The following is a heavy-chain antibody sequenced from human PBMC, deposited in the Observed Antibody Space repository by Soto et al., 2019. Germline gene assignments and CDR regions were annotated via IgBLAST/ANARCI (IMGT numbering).Heavy chain of an antibody. CDR3: ARVSYYYGSGHPTAGDYYYYSGMDV. CDR2: LYSSGST. V-gene: IGHV4-31*03. J-gene: IGHJ6*02. D-gene: IGHD3-10*01. CDR1: GGSISSGGYY. Sequence: QVQLQESGPGLVKPSQTLSLTCTVSGGSISSGGYYWSWIRQHPGQGLEWIGYLYSSGSTYYNPSLKSRVTISVDTSINQFSLKLSSVTAADTAVYYCARVSYYYGSGHPTAGDYYYYSGMDVWGQGTTVTVSS.